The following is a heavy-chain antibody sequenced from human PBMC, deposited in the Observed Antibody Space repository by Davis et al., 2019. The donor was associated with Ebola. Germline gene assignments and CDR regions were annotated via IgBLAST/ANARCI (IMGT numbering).Heavy chain of an antibody. D-gene: IGHD6-13*01. CDR1: GFIFSSYT. CDR2: ISGSGGST. J-gene: IGHJ4*02. CDR3: ARGPSTGNSFSY. V-gene: IGHV3-21*01. Sequence: GESLKISCAASGFIFSSYTMNWVRQAPGKGLEWVSAISGSGGSTYYADSVKGRFTISRDNAKNSLYLQMNSLRAEDTAVYYCARGPSTGNSFSYWGQGTLVAVSS.